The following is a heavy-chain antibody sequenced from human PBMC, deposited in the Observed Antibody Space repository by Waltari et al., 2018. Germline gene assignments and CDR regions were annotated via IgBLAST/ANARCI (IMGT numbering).Heavy chain of an antibody. D-gene: IGHD3-9*01. V-gene: IGHV1-8*02. Sequence: QVQLVQSGAEVKKPGSSVKVSCKASGGTFSSYAISWVRQAPGQGLEWMGWMNPNSGNTGYAQKFQGRVTMTRNTSISTAYMELSSLRSEDTAVYYCARLIQKGLRYLLGYWGQGTLVTVSS. CDR2: MNPNSGNT. J-gene: IGHJ4*02. CDR3: ARLIQKGLRYLLGY. CDR1: GGTFSSYA.